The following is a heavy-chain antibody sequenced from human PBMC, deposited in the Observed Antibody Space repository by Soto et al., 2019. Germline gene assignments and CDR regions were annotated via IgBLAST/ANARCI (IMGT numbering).Heavy chain of an antibody. V-gene: IGHV4-59*01. D-gene: IGHD6-19*01. Sequence: PSETLSLTCTVSGGSISSYYWSWIRQPPGKGLEWIGYIYYSGSTNYNPSLKSRVTISVDTSKNQFSLKLSSVTAADTAVYYCARDLVTDSSGWYRENWFDPWGQGTLVTVSS. CDR1: GGSISSYY. CDR3: ARDLVTDSSGWYRENWFDP. CDR2: IYYSGST. J-gene: IGHJ5*02.